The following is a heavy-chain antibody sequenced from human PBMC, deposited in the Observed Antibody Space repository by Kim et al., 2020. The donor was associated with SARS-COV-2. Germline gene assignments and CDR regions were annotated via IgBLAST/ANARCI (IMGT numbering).Heavy chain of an antibody. Sequence: ASVKVSCKASGYTFTSYGISWVRQAPGQGLEWMGWISAYNGNTNYAQKLQGRVTMTTDTSTSTAYMELRSLRSDDTAVYYCARASPPTLDCSSTSCYFDYWGQGTLVTVSS. D-gene: IGHD2-2*01. CDR2: ISAYNGNT. V-gene: IGHV1-18*01. CDR1: GYTFTSYG. J-gene: IGHJ4*02. CDR3: ARASPPTLDCSSTSCYFDY.